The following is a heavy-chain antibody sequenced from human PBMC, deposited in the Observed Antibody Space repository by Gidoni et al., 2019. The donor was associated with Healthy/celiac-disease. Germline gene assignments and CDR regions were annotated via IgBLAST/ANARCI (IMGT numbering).Heavy chain of an antibody. J-gene: IGHJ6*02. V-gene: IGHV1-18*01. CDR3: ASGDYGDYEDYYYYYYGMDV. CDR1: GYTFTSDC. Sequence: QVPLVQSGAEVTKTGTSVKVSSKSSGYTFTSDCNSGVRPAPGQGLEWMGWISAYNGNTNYAQKLQGRVTMTTDTSTSTAYMELRSLRSDDTAVYYCASGDYGDYEDYYYYYYGMDVCGQGTTVTVSS. D-gene: IGHD4-17*01. CDR2: ISAYNGNT.